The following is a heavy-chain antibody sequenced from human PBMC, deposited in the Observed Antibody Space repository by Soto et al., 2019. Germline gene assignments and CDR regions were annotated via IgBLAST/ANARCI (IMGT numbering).Heavy chain of an antibody. D-gene: IGHD3-16*02. CDR1: GGSISSSSYY. V-gene: IGHV4-39*01. CDR2: IYYRGNT. CDR3: AGSPYVWGSYRSTWFEP. J-gene: IGHJ5*01. Sequence: SETLSLTCSVSGGSISSSSYYWGWIRQSPGKGLEWIGNIYYRGNTYYNPSLKSRVTISIDTSKNQFSLKLRSVTVADTAVYYCAGSPYVWGSYRSTWFEPWGQGTLVTVSS.